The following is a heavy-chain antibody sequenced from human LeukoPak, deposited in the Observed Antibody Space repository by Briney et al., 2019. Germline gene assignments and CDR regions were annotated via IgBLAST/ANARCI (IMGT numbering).Heavy chain of an antibody. J-gene: IGHJ5*02. D-gene: IGHD3-10*01. CDR3: ATIRYYYGSGVMGWFDP. CDR1: GGSISSYY. V-gene: IGHV4-59*08. CDR2: IFYSGST. Sequence: PSETLSLTCTVSGGSISSYYWSWIRQPPGKGLEWLGYIFYSGSTNSNPSLKSPVTISVDTSKNQFSLKLSSVTAADTAVYYCATIRYYYGSGVMGWFDPWGQGTLVTVSS.